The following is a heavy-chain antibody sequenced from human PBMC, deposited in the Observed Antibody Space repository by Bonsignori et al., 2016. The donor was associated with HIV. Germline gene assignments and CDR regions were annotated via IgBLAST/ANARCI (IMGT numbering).Heavy chain of an antibody. V-gene: IGHV4-39*07. CDR1: GGSISSSSYY. CDR2: IYYSGST. Sequence: SETLSLTCTVSGGSISSSSYYWGWIRQPPGKGLEWIGSIYYSGSTYYNPSLKSRVTISVDTSKNQFSLKLSSVTAADTAVYYCARGGYYDSSGYYSYWYFDLWGRGTLVTVSS. CDR3: ARGGYYDSSGYYSYWYFDL. J-gene: IGHJ2*01. D-gene: IGHD3-22*01.